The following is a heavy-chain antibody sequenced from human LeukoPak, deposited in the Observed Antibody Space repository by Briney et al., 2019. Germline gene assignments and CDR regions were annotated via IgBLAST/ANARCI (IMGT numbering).Heavy chain of an antibody. D-gene: IGHD4-11*01. J-gene: IGHJ6*03. V-gene: IGHV4-59*01. CDR1: GGSISSSY. CDR2: IYYSGST. Sequence: SECLSLTCTVSGGSISSSYWGWIRQPPGNGLEWIGYIYYSGSTNYYPSLKSRVTLSVDTSTIPFSLKPSSVTAADTAVYYCARGPPMTTVTTYSHYYMDVWGKGTTVTVSS. CDR3: ARGPPMTTVTTYSHYYMDV.